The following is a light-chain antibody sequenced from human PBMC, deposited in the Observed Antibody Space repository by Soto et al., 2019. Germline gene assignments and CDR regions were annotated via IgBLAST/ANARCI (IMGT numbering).Light chain of an antibody. V-gene: IGKV1-39*01. CDR2: AAS. J-gene: IGKJ3*01. CDR1: QSISTY. Sequence: DIPMTQSPSSLSASVGDEVTITCRASQSISTYLNWYQQKPGKAPNLLIYAASNLQSGVPSRFSGSGSGTDFTLTITTLQPEDFATYYCQQSYSTPLISFGPGTRVDVK. CDR3: QQSYSTPLIS.